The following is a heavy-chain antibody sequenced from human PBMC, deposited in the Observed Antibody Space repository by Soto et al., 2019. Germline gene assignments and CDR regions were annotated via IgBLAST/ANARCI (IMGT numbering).Heavy chain of an antibody. CDR3: VRDPREYYFDY. CDR1: GFTFSDYC. Sequence: GGSLRVSCAASGFTFSDYCMGWIRQAPGKGLEWVSYISSSGSTIYYTDSVKGRFTISRDNAKNSLYLQMNSLRAEDTAVYYCVRDPREYYFDYSGQATLVTVSS. CDR2: ISSSGSTI. J-gene: IGHJ4*02. V-gene: IGHV3-11*01.